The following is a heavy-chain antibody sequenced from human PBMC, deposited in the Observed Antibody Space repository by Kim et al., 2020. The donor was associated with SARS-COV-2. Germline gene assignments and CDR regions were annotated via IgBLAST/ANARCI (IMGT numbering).Heavy chain of an antibody. J-gene: IGHJ6*01. D-gene: IGHD3-9*01. V-gene: IGHV1-69*13. Sequence: SVKVSCKASGGTFSSYAISWVRQAPGQGLDWMGGFFPIFVTANYSQKFQGRVTITADESTSTAYMELSCLLSVDPAVYFCSRSVRSFVCLPPYLLAMDV. CDR3: SRSVRSFVCLPPYLLAMDV. CDR2: FFPIFVTA. CDR1: GGTFSSYA.